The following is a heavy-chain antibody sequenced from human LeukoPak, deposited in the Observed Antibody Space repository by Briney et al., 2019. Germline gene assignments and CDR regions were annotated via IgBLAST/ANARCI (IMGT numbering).Heavy chain of an antibody. D-gene: IGHD5/OR15-5a*01. CDR2: TNQDESKK. CDR3: ARDHVYRTDY. J-gene: IGHJ4*02. V-gene: IGHV3-7*01. Sequence: GGSLRLSCAASGFSFSNDWMCWVRQAPGKGLEWVANTNQDESKKYYVDSVKGRFTISRDNAKNSLYLQMSSLRAEDTAVYYCARDHVYRTDYWGQGTLVTVSS. CDR1: GFSFSNDW.